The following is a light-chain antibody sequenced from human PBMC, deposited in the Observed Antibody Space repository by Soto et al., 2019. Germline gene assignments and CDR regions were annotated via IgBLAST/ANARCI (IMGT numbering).Light chain of an antibody. CDR3: AAWDDSLQGWV. J-gene: IGLJ3*02. V-gene: IGLV1-44*01. CDR2: SSD. CDR1: GSNIGSNT. Sequence: QSALTQPPSASGTPGQRVTISCSGSGSNIGSNTVNWYQQLPGTAPKLLIYSSDQRPSGVPDRFSGSKSGTSASLAIPGLRSEDEADYYCAAWDDSLQGWVFGGGTQLTVL.